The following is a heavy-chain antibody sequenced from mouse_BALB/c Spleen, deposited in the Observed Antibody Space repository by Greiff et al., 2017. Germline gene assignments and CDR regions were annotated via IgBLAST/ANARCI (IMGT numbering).Heavy chain of an antibody. V-gene: IGHV5-6-4*01. J-gene: IGHJ3*01. CDR2: ISSGGSYT. CDR1: GFTFSSYT. CDR3: TNERDYWFDY. D-gene: IGHD2-4*01. Sequence: EVMLVESGGGLVKPGGSLKLSCAASGFTFSSYTMSWVRQTPEKRLEWVATISSGGSYTYYPDSVKGRFTISRDNAKNTLYLQMSSLKSEDTAMYDCTNERDYWFDYWGQGTLVTVSA.